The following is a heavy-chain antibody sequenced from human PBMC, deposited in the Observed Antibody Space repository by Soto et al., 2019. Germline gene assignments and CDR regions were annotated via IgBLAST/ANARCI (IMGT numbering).Heavy chain of an antibody. CDR1: GFTFSAYS. D-gene: IGHD6-13*01. J-gene: IGHJ4*02. Sequence: EVQLVESGGGLVKPGGSLRLSCAASGFTFSAYSMNWVRQVPGKGLEWVSSISSSSSYIYYADSVKGRFTISRDNAKNSLYLQMNSLRADDTAVYYCASTTLPGYTSSWLLDYWGQGALVTVSS. CDR2: ISSSSSYI. CDR3: ASTTLPGYTSSWLLDY. V-gene: IGHV3-21*01.